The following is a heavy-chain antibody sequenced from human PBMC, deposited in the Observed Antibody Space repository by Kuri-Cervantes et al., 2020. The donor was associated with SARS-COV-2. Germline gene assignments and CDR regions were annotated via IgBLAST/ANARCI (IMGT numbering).Heavy chain of an antibody. CDR2: IYYSGSP. D-gene: IGHD2-2*01. V-gene: IGHV4-39*07. CDR1: GGSINSSSFY. CDR3: AREGYCSSVSCFLFDY. J-gene: IGHJ4*02. Sequence: SETLSLTCSVSGGSINSSSFYWGWIRQPPGKGLEWIGMIYYSGSPYYNPSLKSRVTMSVDTSNNQFSLKLNSVTAADTAVYYCAREGYCSSVSCFLFDYWGQGMLVTVSS.